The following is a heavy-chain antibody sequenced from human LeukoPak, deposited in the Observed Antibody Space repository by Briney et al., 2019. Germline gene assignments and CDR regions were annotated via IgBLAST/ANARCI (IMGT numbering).Heavy chain of an antibody. Sequence: PSQTLSLTCTVSGGSLSSGSYYWSWIRQPAGQGLEWIGRVYTSAVTDYKPSLKSRVTIYVDTSKNQFSLKLSAVTAANAAVYFCARGGWNAFDIWGQGTMVIVSS. CDR1: GGSLSSGSYY. J-gene: IGHJ3*02. CDR2: VYTSAVT. V-gene: IGHV4-61*02. D-gene: IGHD1-1*01. CDR3: ARGGWNAFDI.